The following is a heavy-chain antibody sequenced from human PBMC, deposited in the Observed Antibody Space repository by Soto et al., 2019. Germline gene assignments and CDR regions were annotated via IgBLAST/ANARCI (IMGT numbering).Heavy chain of an antibody. CDR2: ISSSGSTI. Sequence: GGSLRLSCAASGFTFSDYYMSWIRQAPGKGLEWVSYISSSGSTIYYADSVKGRFTISRDNAKNSLYLQMNSLRAEDTAVYYCARCGEVPAAISAGMDVWGQGTTVTVSS. CDR3: ARCGEVPAAISAGMDV. V-gene: IGHV3-11*01. CDR1: GFTFSDYY. J-gene: IGHJ6*02. D-gene: IGHD2-2*02.